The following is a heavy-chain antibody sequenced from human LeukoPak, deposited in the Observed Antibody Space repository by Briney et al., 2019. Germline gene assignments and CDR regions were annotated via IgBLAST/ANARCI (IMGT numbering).Heavy chain of an antibody. V-gene: IGHV3-30*04. Sequence: GGPLRLSCAASGFTFSSYAMHWVRQAPGKGLEWVAVISYDGSNKYYADSVKGRFTISRDNSKNTLYLQMNSLRAEDTAVYYCARAQEWLVDYWGQGTLVTVSS. D-gene: IGHD6-19*01. CDR2: ISYDGSNK. J-gene: IGHJ4*02. CDR1: GFTFSSYA. CDR3: ARAQEWLVDY.